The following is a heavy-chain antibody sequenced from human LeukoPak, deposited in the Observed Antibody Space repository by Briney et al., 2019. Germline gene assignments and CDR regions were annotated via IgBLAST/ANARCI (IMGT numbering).Heavy chain of an antibody. J-gene: IGHJ5*02. V-gene: IGHV4-4*07. CDR3: SRGGANDL. CDR1: GGSITSDY. Sequence: SETLSLTCTVSGGSITSDYWSWIRQPAGKGLEWIGRIFTSGSTSYNPSLKSRVTMSLDTSKNQFSLKLSSVTAADTAVYFCSRGGANDLWGQGTLVTVYS. D-gene: IGHD4/OR15-4a*01. CDR2: IFTSGST.